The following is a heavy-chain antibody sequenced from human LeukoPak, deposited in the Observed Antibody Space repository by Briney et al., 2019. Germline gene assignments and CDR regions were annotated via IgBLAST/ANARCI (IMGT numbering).Heavy chain of an antibody. CDR2: IRSSGTTT. CDR1: GFPFSTCS. CDR3: ARMNYVSTGWGAPFDY. V-gene: IGHV3-48*04. D-gene: IGHD1-7*01. Sequence: PGGSLRLSCAASGFPFSTCSMNWVRQAPGRGLEWLSYIRSSGTTTYYADSVKGRFTISRDNAKNLLFLQMNGLRAEDTAVYYCARMNYVSTGWGAPFDYWGQGTLVTVSS. J-gene: IGHJ4*02.